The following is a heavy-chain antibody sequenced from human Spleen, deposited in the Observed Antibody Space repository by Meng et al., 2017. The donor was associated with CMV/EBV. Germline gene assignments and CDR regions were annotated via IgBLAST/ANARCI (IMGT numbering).Heavy chain of an antibody. Sequence: SGGSISSGDFYWSWIRQHPGKGLEWIGYISDSGPTYYNPSLKSRLVISVDTSKNQFSLKLTSVTAADTAVYYCVRGSFGDYVRDFDFWGQGILVTVSS. D-gene: IGHD4-17*01. V-gene: IGHV4-31*02. CDR3: VRGSFGDYVRDFDF. CDR1: GGSISSGDFY. J-gene: IGHJ4*02. CDR2: ISDSGPT.